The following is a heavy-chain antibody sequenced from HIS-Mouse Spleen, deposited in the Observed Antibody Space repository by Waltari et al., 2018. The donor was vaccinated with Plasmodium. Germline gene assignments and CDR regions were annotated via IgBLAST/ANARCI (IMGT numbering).Heavy chain of an antibody. CDR2: IKQDGSEK. Sequence: EMQLVESGGGLVQPGGSLRLSFAASGFTFSSYWISWVRQAPGKGVEWVANIKQDGSEKYYVDSVKGRFTISRDNAKNSLYLQMNSLRAEDTAVYYCASSWYWYFDLWGRGTLVTVSS. V-gene: IGHV3-7*01. D-gene: IGHD6-13*01. CDR1: GFTFSSYW. CDR3: ASSWYWYFDL. J-gene: IGHJ2*01.